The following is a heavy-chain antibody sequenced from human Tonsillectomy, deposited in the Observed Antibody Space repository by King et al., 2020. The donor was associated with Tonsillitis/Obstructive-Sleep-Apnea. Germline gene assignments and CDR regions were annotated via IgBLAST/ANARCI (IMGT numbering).Heavy chain of an antibody. CDR2: FDPEDSET. CDR3: GTAQLGSSPFDY. Sequence: QLVQSGAEVKKPGASVKVSCKVSGYTLTELSMHWVRQAPGKGLEWMGGFDPEDSETIHAQKFQGRVTMTEDTSTDTAYMELSSLRSEDTAVYYCGTAQLGSSPFDYWGQGTLVTVSS. CDR1: GYTLTELS. V-gene: IGHV1-24*01. D-gene: IGHD6-6*01. J-gene: IGHJ4*02.